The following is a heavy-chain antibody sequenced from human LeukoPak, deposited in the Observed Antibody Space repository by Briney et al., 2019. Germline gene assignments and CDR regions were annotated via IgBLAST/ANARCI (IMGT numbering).Heavy chain of an antibody. V-gene: IGHV3-23*01. CDR3: AKERLAYCGGDCYPDAFDI. J-gene: IGHJ3*02. Sequence: PGGSLRLSCAVSGFTVSSNYMSWVRQAPGKGLEWVSAISGSGGSTYYADSVKGRFTISRDNSKNTLYLQMNSLRAEDTAVYYCAKERLAYCGGDCYPDAFDIWGQGTMVTVSS. CDR1: GFTVSSNY. CDR2: ISGSGGST. D-gene: IGHD2-21*02.